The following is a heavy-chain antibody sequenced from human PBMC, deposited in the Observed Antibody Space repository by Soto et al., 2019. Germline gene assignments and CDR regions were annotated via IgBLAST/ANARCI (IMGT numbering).Heavy chain of an antibody. Sequence: GGSLRLSCAASGFTFSSSGMHWVRQAPGKGLEWVAVISYDGSKKYYADSVKGRFTISRDNSKDTVYLQMNGLRAEDTAVYYCAKEGCSSTSCVAFLDVWGRGTTVTVSS. J-gene: IGHJ6*02. D-gene: IGHD2-2*01. CDR1: GFTFSSSG. CDR2: ISYDGSKK. CDR3: AKEGCSSTSCVAFLDV. V-gene: IGHV3-30*18.